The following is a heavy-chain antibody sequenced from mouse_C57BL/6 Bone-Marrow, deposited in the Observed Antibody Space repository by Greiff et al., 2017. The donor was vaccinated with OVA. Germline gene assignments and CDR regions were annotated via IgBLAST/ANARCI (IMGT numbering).Heavy chain of an antibody. CDR3: ARGGYYDYDGGAWFAY. J-gene: IGHJ3*01. D-gene: IGHD2-4*01. Sequence: VQLKQSRPELAKPGASVKIPCKASGYTFTDYNMDWVKQSHGKSLEWIGDINSNNGGTIYNQKFKGKATLTVDKSSSTAYMELRSLTSEDTAVYYCARGGYYDYDGGAWFAYWGQGTLVTVSA. CDR1: GYTFTDYN. V-gene: IGHV1-18*01. CDR2: INSNNGGT.